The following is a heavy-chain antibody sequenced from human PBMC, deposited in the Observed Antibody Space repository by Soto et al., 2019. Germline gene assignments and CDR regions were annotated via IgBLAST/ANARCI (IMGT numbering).Heavy chain of an antibody. Sequence: QVQLQESGPGLVQPSGTLSLTCAVSGDSINNSHWWSWVRQPPGKGLEWIGDTYNSGITNYNPSLKTRATISTDNSKNQFSRKMNSVTAAYTSFYYCAGEVNSIPARAPNWLDPLGQGTLVTVSS. CDR2: TYNSGIT. D-gene: IGHD2-21*01. CDR1: GDSINNSHW. J-gene: IGHJ5*02. CDR3: AGEVNSIPARAPNWLDP. V-gene: IGHV4-4*02.